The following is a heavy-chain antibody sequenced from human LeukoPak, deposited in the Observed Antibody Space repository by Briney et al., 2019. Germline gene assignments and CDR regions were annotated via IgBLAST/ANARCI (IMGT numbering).Heavy chain of an antibody. CDR1: GVTLSTYG. CDR2: ISGSGGST. J-gene: IGHJ2*01. V-gene: IGHV3-23*01. D-gene: IGHD2-15*01. CDR3: AKGYCSGGNCYWYFDL. Sequence: GGSLRLSCTASGVTLSTYGMRWVRQPPGKGLEWVSGISGSGGSTFYADSVKGRFTISRDNSKNTVYLQMDSLGAEDAATYHCAKGYCSGGNCYWYFDLWGRGTLVTVSS.